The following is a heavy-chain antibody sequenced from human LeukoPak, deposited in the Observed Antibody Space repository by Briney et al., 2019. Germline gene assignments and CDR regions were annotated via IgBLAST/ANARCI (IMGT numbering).Heavy chain of an antibody. Sequence: PGGSLRLSCTASGFTFGDYAMSWFRQAPGKGLEWVGFIRSKAYGGTTEYAASVKGRFTISRDDSKSIAYLQMNSLKTEDTAVYYCTRVPFDGDILTGYLFDYWGQGTLVTVSS. D-gene: IGHD3-9*01. CDR1: GFTFGDYA. CDR3: TRVPFDGDILTGYLFDY. CDR2: IRSKAYGGTT. J-gene: IGHJ4*02. V-gene: IGHV3-49*03.